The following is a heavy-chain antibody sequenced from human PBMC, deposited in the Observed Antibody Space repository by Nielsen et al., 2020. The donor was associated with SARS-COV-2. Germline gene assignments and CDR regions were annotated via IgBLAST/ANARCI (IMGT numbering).Heavy chain of an antibody. J-gene: IGHJ4*02. D-gene: IGHD2-15*01. Sequence: SLKISCAASGFTFDDYAMHWVRQAPGKGLEWVSGISWNSGSIGYADSVKGRFTISRDNAKNSLYLQMNSLRAEDTALYYCAKAPCSGGSCYTDYWGQGTLVTVSS. V-gene: IGHV3-9*01. CDR2: ISWNSGSI. CDR3: AKAPCSGGSCYTDY. CDR1: GFTFDDYA.